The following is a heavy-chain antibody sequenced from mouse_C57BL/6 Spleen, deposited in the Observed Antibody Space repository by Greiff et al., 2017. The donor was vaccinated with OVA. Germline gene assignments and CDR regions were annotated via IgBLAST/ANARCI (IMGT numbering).Heavy chain of an antibody. Sequence: QVQLQQPGAELVMPGASVKLSCKASGYTFTSYWMHWVKQRPGQGLEWIGEIDPSDSYTNYNQKFKGKSTLTVDKSSSTAYMQLSSLTSEDSAVYYCARADYDRGAWFAYWGQGTLVTVSA. CDR2: IDPSDSYT. CDR1: GYTFTSYW. D-gene: IGHD2-4*01. V-gene: IGHV1-69*01. J-gene: IGHJ3*01. CDR3: ARADYDRGAWFAY.